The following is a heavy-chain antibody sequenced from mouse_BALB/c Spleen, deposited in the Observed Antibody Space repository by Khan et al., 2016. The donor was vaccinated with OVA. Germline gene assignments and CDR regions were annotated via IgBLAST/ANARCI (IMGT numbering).Heavy chain of an antibody. Sequence: EVQLVETGPGLVKPSQSLSLTCTVTGYSITSEYTWNWIRQFPGHKLEWMGFISYSGNTRYNPSLKSRISITRDTSKNQFFLQLNSVTSEDTATYYCARKDYYAYYPFPYWGQGTMVTVSA. D-gene: IGHD2-1*01. CDR3: ARKDYYAYYPFPY. J-gene: IGHJ3*01. CDR1: GYSITSEYT. V-gene: IGHV3-2*02. CDR2: ISYSGNT.